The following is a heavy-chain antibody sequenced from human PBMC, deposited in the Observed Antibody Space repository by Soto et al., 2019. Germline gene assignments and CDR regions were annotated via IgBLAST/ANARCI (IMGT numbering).Heavy chain of an antibody. CDR3: TKEVGSAGGWFDP. J-gene: IGHJ5*02. V-gene: IGHV3-9*01. D-gene: IGHD3-10*01. Sequence: VQLVESGGGLVQPGMSLRLSCAASGFTFDDYAMHWVRQAPGKGLEWVSGISWNSDKIDYADSVRGRFTISRDNAKNSLYLQMNSLRDEDTALYYCTKEVGSAGGWFDPWGQGTLVTVSS. CDR1: GFTFDDYA. CDR2: ISWNSDKI.